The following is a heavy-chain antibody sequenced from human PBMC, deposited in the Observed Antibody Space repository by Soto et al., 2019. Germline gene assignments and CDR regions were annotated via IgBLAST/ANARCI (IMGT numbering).Heavy chain of an antibody. J-gene: IGHJ6*02. Sequence: SETLSLTCTVSGGSISSGGYYWSWIRQHPGKGLEWIGYIYYSGSTYYNPSLKSRVTISVDTSKNQFSLKLSSVTAADTAVYYCARVVTTGYYYYGVDVWGQGTTGTVSS. CDR2: IYYSGST. D-gene: IGHD4-17*01. V-gene: IGHV4-31*03. CDR1: GGSISSGGYY. CDR3: ARVVTTGYYYYGVDV.